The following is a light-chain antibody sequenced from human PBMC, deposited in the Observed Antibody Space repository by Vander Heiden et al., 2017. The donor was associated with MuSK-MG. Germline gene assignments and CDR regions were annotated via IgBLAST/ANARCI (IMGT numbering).Light chain of an antibody. J-gene: IGLJ2*01. CDR1: SSNIGNNI. Sequence: QSVLTQPPSASGTPGQRVSISCSGSSSNIGNNIVNWYQQLPGTAPKLLIWSNNQRPSGVPDRFSGSKSGTSASLAISGLQSEDEAIYYGAAWDDSLNGLVVFGGGTQVTVL. CDR2: SNN. CDR3: AAWDDSLNGLVV. V-gene: IGLV1-44*01.